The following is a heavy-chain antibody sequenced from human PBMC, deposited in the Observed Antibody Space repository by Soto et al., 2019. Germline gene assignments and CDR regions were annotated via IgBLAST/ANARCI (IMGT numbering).Heavy chain of an antibody. D-gene: IGHD3-22*01. J-gene: IGHJ4*02. CDR2: IDWDEDR. CDR3: ARMRSDYDSSGLDY. V-gene: IGHV2-70*04. Sequence: SGPTLVNPTETLTLTCTFSGFSLSTSGMRVSWIRQAPGKALEWLARIDWDEDRFYSTSLNTRLTISKDTSKNQVVLTMTKMDPVDTATYYCARMRSDYDSSGLDYWGQGILVTVSS. CDR1: GFSLSTSGMR.